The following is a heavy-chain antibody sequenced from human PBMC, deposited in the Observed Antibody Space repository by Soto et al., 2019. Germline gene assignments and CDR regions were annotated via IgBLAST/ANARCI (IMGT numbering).Heavy chain of an antibody. CDR1: GLSVSDNY. CDR2: ISGSGGST. J-gene: IGHJ4*02. V-gene: IGHV3-23*01. D-gene: IGHD2-2*01. CDR3: AKAQFLVVPAASIDY. Sequence: GGSLRLSCGASGLSVSDNYMGWVRQAPGRGLEWVSAISGSGGSTYYADSVKGRFTISRDNSKNTLYLQMNSLRAEDTAVYYCAKAQFLVVPAASIDYWGQGTLVTVSS.